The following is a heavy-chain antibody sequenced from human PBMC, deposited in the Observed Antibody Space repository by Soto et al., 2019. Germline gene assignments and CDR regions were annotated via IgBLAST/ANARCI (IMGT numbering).Heavy chain of an antibody. V-gene: IGHV1-18*04. D-gene: IGHD6-19*01. CDR1: GYTFTSFG. Sequence: VASVKVSCKASGYTFTSFGISWVRQAPGQGLEWMGRIRAYNGYTNYAQKFQGRVTITTDTSTSTAYMELRSLISDDTAVYYCARASDGYRSGWYVGYFDYWGQGTLVTV. CDR2: IRAYNGYT. CDR3: ARASDGYRSGWYVGYFDY. J-gene: IGHJ4*02.